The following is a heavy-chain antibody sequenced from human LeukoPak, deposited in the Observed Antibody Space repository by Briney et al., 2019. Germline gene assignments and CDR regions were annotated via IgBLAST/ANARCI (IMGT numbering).Heavy chain of an antibody. V-gene: IGHV4-34*01. D-gene: IGHD3-10*01. Sequence: SETLSLTCAVYGGSFSGYYWSWIRQPPGKGLEWIGEINHSGSTYYNPSLKSRVTISVDTSKNQFSLKLSSVTAADTAVYYCARSTGNFDPWGQGTLVTVSS. CDR2: INHSGST. CDR1: GGSFSGYY. CDR3: ARSTGNFDP. J-gene: IGHJ5*02.